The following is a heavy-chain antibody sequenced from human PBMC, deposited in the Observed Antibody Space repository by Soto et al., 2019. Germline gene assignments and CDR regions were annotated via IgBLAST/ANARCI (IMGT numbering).Heavy chain of an antibody. CDR3: ARVEGYYDSSGYHKGDY. J-gene: IGHJ4*02. Sequence: GASVKVSCKASGGTFSSYAISWVRQAPGQGLEWMGGIIPIFGTANYAQKFQGRVTITADESTSTAYMELSSLRSEDTAVYYCARVEGYYDSSGYHKGDYWGQGTLVTVS. D-gene: IGHD3-22*01. V-gene: IGHV1-69*13. CDR1: GGTFSSYA. CDR2: IIPIFGTA.